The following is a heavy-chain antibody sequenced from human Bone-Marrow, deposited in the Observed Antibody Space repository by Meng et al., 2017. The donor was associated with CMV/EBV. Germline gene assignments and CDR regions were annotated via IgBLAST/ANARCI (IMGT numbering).Heavy chain of an antibody. CDR1: GYTFTGYY. CDR2: INPNSGGT. V-gene: IGHV1-2*02. CDR3: ARDLAGYSGYDLRN. Sequence: ASVKVSCKASGYTFTGYYMHWVRQAPGQGLEWMGWINPNSGGTNYAQKFQGRVTMTRDTSISTAYMELSRLRSDDTAVYYCARDLAGYSGYDLRNWGQATLVTVSS. D-gene: IGHD5-12*01. J-gene: IGHJ4*02.